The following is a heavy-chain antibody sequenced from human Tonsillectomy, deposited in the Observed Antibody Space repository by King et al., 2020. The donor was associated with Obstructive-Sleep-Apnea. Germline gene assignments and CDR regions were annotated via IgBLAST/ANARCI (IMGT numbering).Heavy chain of an antibody. D-gene: IGHD3-10*01. V-gene: IGHV1-2*02. Sequence: VQLVQSGAEVKKPGASVKVSCKASGYTFTGYYIHWVRRAPGQGLEWMGWISPNSGATTYAQKFHDRVTMTRDTSISTAYMDLSRLRSDDTAIYYCARDMSAYDSTSPAYWGQGTLVTVSS. CDR1: GYTFTGYY. CDR2: ISPNSGAT. CDR3: ARDMSAYDSTSPAY. J-gene: IGHJ4*02.